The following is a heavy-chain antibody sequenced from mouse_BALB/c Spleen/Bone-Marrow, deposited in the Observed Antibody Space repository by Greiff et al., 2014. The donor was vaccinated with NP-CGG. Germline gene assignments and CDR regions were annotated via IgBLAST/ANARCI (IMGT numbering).Heavy chain of an antibody. J-gene: IGHJ3*01. V-gene: IGHV1-67*01. D-gene: IGHD2-2*01. Sequence: QVQLQQSGPELVRPGVSVKISCKGSGYTFTDYAMHWVKQSRAKSLEWIGVISTYSGNTNYNQKFKGKATMTVDKSSSTAYMELARLTSEDSAIYYCARSGYGYDWFAYWGQGTLVTVSA. CDR3: ARSGYGYDWFAY. CDR1: GYTFTDYA. CDR2: ISTYSGNT.